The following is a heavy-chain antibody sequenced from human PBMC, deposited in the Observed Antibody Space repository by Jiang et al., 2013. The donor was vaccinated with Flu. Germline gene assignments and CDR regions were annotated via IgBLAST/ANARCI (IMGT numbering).Heavy chain of an antibody. D-gene: IGHD3-10*01. CDR2: ISYDGSNK. V-gene: IGHV3-30*18. Sequence: QLVEVWGRRGPAWRSLRLSCAASGFTFSSYGMHWVRQAPGKGLEWVAVISYDGSNKYYADSVKGRFTISRDNSKNTLYLQMNSLRAEDTAVYYCAKDLFYGSGSRALFDYWGQGTLVTVSS. CDR3: AKDLFYGSGSRALFDY. CDR1: GFTFSSYG. J-gene: IGHJ4*02.